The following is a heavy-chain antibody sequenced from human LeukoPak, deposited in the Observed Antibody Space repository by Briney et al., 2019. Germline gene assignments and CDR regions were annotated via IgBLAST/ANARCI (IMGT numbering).Heavy chain of an antibody. J-gene: IGHJ4*02. CDR3: ARGTAFLEWLSSHTFDY. Sequence: PILGIANYAQKFQGRVTITADESTSTAYMELSSLRSEDTAVYYCARGTAFLEWLSSHTFDYWGQGTLVTVSS. D-gene: IGHD3-3*01. V-gene: IGHV1-69*04. CDR2: PILGIA.